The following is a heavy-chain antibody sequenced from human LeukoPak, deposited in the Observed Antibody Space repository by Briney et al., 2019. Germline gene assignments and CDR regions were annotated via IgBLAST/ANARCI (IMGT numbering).Heavy chain of an antibody. CDR3: AKPYYYDSSGYYY. CDR1: GFTFSSYG. V-gene: IGHV3-30*18. J-gene: IGHJ4*02. D-gene: IGHD3-22*01. Sequence: PGRSLRLSCAASGFTFSSYGMHWVRQAPGKGLEWVAVISYDGSNKYYADSVKGRFTISRDNSKNTLYLQMNSLRAEDTAVCYCAKPYYYDSSGYYYWGQGTLVTVSS. CDR2: ISYDGSNK.